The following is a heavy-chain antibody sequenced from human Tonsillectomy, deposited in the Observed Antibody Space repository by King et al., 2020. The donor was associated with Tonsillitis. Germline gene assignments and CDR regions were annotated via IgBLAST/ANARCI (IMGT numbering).Heavy chain of an antibody. CDR3: ARAFQYDFWSGYVLPIDY. V-gene: IGHV3-21*01. CDR1: GFTFSSYS. CDR2: ISSSSSYI. J-gene: IGHJ4*02. Sequence: VQLVESGGGLVKPGGSLRLSCAASGFTFSSYSMNWVRQAPGKGLEWVSSISSSSSYIYYADSVKGRFTISRDNAKNSLYLQMNSLRAEDTAVYYCARAFQYDFWSGYVLPIDYWGQGTLVTVSS. D-gene: IGHD3-3*01.